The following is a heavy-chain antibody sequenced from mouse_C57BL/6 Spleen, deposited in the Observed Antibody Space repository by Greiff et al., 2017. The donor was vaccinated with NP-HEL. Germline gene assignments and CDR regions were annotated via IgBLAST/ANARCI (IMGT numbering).Heavy chain of an antibody. J-gene: IGHJ3*01. Sequence: VQLQQSGAELVMPGASVKLSCKASGYTFTSYWMHWVKQRPGQGLEWIGEIDPSDSYTNYNQKFKGKSKLTVDKSSSTAYMQLSSLTSEDSAVYYCAAGTWFAYWGQGTLVTVSA. CDR3: AAGTWFAY. CDR1: GYTFTSYW. CDR2: IDPSDSYT. D-gene: IGHD4-1*01. V-gene: IGHV1-69*01.